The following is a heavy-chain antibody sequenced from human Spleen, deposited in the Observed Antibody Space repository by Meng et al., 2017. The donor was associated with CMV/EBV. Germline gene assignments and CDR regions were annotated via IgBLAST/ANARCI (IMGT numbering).Heavy chain of an antibody. D-gene: IGHD6-6*01. CDR1: GFTFSSYG. J-gene: IGHJ6*02. V-gene: IGHV3-30*02. CDR2: IRYDGSNK. Sequence: GGSLRLSCAASGFTFSSYGMHWVRQAPGKGLEWVAFIRYDGSNKYYADSVKGRFTISRDNSKNTLYLQMNSLRAEDTAVYYCAKDGLRWEYSSSSRYYYGMDVWGQGTTVTVSS. CDR3: AKDGLRWEYSSSSRYYYGMDV.